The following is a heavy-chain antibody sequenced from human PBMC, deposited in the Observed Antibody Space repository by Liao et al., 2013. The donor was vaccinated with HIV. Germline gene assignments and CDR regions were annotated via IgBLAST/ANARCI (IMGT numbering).Heavy chain of an antibody. D-gene: IGHD3-3*01. J-gene: IGHJ3*01. CDR2: IYTSGNT. V-gene: IGHV4-61*02. Sequence: QVQLQESGPGLVKPSQTLSLTCTVSGGSINSGNYYWSWIRQPAGRGLEWIGRIYTSGNTNYNPSLKSRVTMSVDTSKNQFSLKLTSVTAADTAVYYCAARITISGVAIPHALDVWGQGTMVAVSS. CDR1: GGSINSGNYY. CDR3: AARITISGVAIPHALDV.